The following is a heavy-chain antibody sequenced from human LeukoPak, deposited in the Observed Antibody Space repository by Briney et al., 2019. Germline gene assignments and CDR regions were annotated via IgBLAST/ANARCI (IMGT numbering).Heavy chain of an antibody. CDR2: ISSSGSTI. CDR1: GFTFSDYY. D-gene: IGHD6-13*01. CDR3: ARDSSSWYYYGMDV. Sequence: PGGSLRLSCAASGFTFSDYYMSWIRQAPGKGLEWVSCISSSGSTIYYADSVKGRFTISRDNAKNSLYLQMNSLRAEDTAVYYCARDSSSWYYYGMDVWGQGTTVTVSS. V-gene: IGHV3-11*01. J-gene: IGHJ6*02.